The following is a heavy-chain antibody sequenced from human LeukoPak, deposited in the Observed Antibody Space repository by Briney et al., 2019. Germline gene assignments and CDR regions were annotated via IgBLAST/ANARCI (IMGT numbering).Heavy chain of an antibody. CDR3: AKGKVNHDGAFDV. D-gene: IGHD1-14*01. Sequence: PGGSLRLSCAASGFSFHSYALSWVRQAPGKGLEWASGIRAGDFKTYYADSVNGRFAISRDDSKKQLFLQMNSLRVEDTAVYYCAKGKVNHDGAFDVWGQGTRVTVSS. V-gene: IGHV3-23*01. CDR2: IRAGDFKT. J-gene: IGHJ3*01. CDR1: GFSFHSYA.